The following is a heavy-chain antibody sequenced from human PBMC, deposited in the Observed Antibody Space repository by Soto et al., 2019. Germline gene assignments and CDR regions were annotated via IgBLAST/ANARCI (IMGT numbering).Heavy chain of an antibody. CDR3: ASLYDCSSTSCYGAARQL. V-gene: IGHV3-23*01. Sequence: VGSLRLSCAASGFTFSSYAMSWVRQAPGKGLEWVSAISGSGGSTYYADSVKGRFTISRDNSKNTLYLQMNSLRAEDTAVYYCASLYDCSSTSCYGAARQLWGQGTLVTVS. D-gene: IGHD2-2*01. CDR2: ISGSGGST. CDR1: GFTFSSYA. J-gene: IGHJ4*02.